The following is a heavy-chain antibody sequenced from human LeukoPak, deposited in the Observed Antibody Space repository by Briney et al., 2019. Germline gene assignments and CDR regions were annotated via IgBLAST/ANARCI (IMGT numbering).Heavy chain of an antibody. V-gene: IGHV4-59*08. Sequence: SETLSLTCTVSGGSISSYYWSWIRQPPGKGLEWIGFISYSGSTNYNPSLKSRVTISVDTSKNQFSQKLNSVTAADTAVYYCARLVDWSGYYRFDPWGQGTLVTVSS. CDR3: ARLVDWSGYYRFDP. D-gene: IGHD3-3*01. J-gene: IGHJ5*02. CDR2: ISYSGST. CDR1: GGSISSYY.